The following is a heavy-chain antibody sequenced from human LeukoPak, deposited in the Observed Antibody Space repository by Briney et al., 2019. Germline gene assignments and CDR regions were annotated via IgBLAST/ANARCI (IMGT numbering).Heavy chain of an antibody. CDR1: GGFISSTSYY. Sequence: SEILSLTCTVSGGFISSTSYYWGWIRQPPGKGLEWIGSIYYSGTTYINPSLKSRVTMSLDTSNNHFSLRLSSVTAADTAVYYCARGSSPTYPLDYWGQGTPVTVSS. CDR3: ARGSSPTYPLDY. D-gene: IGHD2-2*01. J-gene: IGHJ4*02. CDR2: IYYSGTT. V-gene: IGHV4-39*02.